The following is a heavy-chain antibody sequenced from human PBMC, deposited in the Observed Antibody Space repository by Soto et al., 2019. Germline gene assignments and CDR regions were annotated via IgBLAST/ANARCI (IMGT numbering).Heavy chain of an antibody. D-gene: IGHD3-3*01. V-gene: IGHV3-11*01. CDR2: ISSSGSTI. CDR3: ARGVTIFGVDNPPFDP. Sequence: GGSLRLSCAASGFTFSDYYMSWIRQAPGKGLEWVSYISSSGSTIYYADSVKGRFTISRDNAKNSLYLQMNSLRAEDTAVYYCARGVTIFGVDNPPFDPWGQGTLVTVSS. CDR1: GFTFSDYY. J-gene: IGHJ5*02.